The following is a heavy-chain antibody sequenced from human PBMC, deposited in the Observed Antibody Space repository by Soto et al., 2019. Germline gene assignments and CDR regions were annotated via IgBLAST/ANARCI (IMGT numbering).Heavy chain of an antibody. V-gene: IGHV4-31*03. CDR2: IYYSGST. CDR3: ARSVMYEDYGGNSKSDAFDI. J-gene: IGHJ3*02. CDR1: GGSISSGGYY. D-gene: IGHD4-17*01. Sequence: PSETLSLTCTDSGGSISSGGYYWSWIRQHPGKGLEWFGYIYYSGSTYYNPSLKSRVTISVDTSKNQFSLKLSSVTAADTAVYYCARSVMYEDYGGNSKSDAFDIWGQGTMVTVSS.